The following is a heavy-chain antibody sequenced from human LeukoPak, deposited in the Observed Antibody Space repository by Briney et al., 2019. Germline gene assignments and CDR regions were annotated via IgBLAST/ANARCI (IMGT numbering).Heavy chain of an antibody. J-gene: IGHJ5*02. CDR2: ISGSGGST. CDR1: GFTFSGYA. Sequence: PGGSLRLSCAASGFTFSGYAMSWVRQAPGKGLEWVSAISGSGGSTYYADSVKGRFTISRDNSKNTLYLQMNSLRAEDTAVYYCAKFAGIVVVVAANNWFDPWGQGTLVTVSS. V-gene: IGHV3-23*01. CDR3: AKFAGIVVVVAANNWFDP. D-gene: IGHD2-15*01.